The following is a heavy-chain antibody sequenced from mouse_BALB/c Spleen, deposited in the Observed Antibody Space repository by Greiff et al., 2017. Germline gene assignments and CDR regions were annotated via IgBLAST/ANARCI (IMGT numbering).Heavy chain of an antibody. D-gene: IGHD2-14*01. J-gene: IGHJ4*01. CDR2: ISSGGSYT. CDR3: AREGYPRGLYAMDY. CDR1: GFTFSSYA. V-gene: IGHV5-9-4*01. Sequence: EVHLVESGGGLVKPGGSLKLSCAASGFTFSSYAMSWVRQSPEKRLEWVAEISSGGSYTYYPDTVTGRFTISRDNAKNTLYLEMSSLRSEDTAMYYCAREGYPRGLYAMDYWGQGTSVTVSS.